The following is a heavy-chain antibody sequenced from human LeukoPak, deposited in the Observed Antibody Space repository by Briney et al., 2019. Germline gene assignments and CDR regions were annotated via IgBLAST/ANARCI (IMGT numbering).Heavy chain of an antibody. V-gene: IGHV4-59*08. D-gene: IGHD6-6*01. CDR2: IYYSGST. CDR3: ARAYSSSPMGYFDY. Sequence: SETLSLTCTVSGGSISSYYWSWIRQPPGEGLEWIGYIYYSGSTNYNPSLKSRVTISVDTSKNQFSLKLSSVTAADTAVYYCARAYSSSPMGYFDYWGQGTLVTVSS. CDR1: GGSISSYY. J-gene: IGHJ4*02.